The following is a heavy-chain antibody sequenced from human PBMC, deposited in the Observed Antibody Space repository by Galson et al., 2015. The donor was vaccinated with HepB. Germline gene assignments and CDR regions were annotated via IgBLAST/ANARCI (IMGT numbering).Heavy chain of an antibody. Sequence: SLRLSCAATGFMFGSNWVTWVRQAPGKGLEWVATTRPDGSEEFYVESVKGRFTISRDNAKNSLFLQMNSLRAEDTAVYYCARGAGDDWGQGTTVTVS. CDR1: GFMFGSNW. D-gene: IGHD3-10*01. V-gene: IGHV3-7*03. J-gene: IGHJ6*02. CDR2: TRPDGSEE. CDR3: ARGAGDD.